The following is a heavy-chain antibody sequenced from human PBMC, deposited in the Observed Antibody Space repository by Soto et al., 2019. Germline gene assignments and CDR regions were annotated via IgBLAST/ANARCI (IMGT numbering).Heavy chain of an antibody. CDR2: VVVGNGNT. CDR1: GFTFSSSV. J-gene: IGHJ6*02. V-gene: IGHV1-58*01. D-gene: IGHD3-3*01. CDR3: AAGITIFWAKDV. Sequence: QMQLVQPGPEVKKPGTSVKLSGKASGFTFSSSVVQWVRQARGQRLEWIGWVVVGNGNTKYAQKFQERVTITRDMSTRTAYMELSSLRSEATAVYYCAAGITIFWAKDVWGLGATVTVSS.